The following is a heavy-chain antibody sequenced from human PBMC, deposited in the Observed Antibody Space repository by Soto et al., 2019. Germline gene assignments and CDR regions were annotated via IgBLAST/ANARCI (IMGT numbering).Heavy chain of an antibody. D-gene: IGHD3-10*01. Sequence: SVKVSCKASGGTFSSYAISWVRQAPGHGLEWMGGIIPIFGTANYAQKFQGRVTITADESTSTAYMELSSLRSEDTAVYYCASKGITMVRGIYGMDVWGQGTTVTVSS. V-gene: IGHV1-69*13. CDR2: IIPIFGTA. J-gene: IGHJ6*02. CDR1: GGTFSSYA. CDR3: ASKGITMVRGIYGMDV.